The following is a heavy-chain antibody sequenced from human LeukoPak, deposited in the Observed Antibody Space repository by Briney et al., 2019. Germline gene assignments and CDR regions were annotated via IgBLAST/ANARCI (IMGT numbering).Heavy chain of an antibody. Sequence: ASVKVSCKASGYTFTSYDINWVRQATGQGLEWMGWMNPNSGNTGYAQKFQGRVTITRNTSISTAYMELSSLRSEDTAVYYCARGRRFLEWLLSVPDSWGQGTLVTVSS. CDR3: ARGRRFLEWLLSVPDS. CDR2: MNPNSGNT. D-gene: IGHD3-3*01. V-gene: IGHV1-8*03. CDR1: GYTFTSYD. J-gene: IGHJ4*02.